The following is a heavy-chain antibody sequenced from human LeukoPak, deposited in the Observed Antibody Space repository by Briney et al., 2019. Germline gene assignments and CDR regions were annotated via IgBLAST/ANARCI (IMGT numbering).Heavy chain of an antibody. CDR2: IYQSGST. D-gene: IGHD1-26*01. CDR3: ARDSGSYTGGYFQH. J-gene: IGHJ1*01. Sequence: SETLSLTCAVSGGFISSGGYSWSWIRQPPGKGLEWIGYIYQSGSTCYNPSLKSRITISVDRSKNQFSLKLNSVTAADTAVYYCARDSGSYTGGYFQHWGQGTLVTVSS. V-gene: IGHV4-30-2*01. CDR1: GGFISSGGYS.